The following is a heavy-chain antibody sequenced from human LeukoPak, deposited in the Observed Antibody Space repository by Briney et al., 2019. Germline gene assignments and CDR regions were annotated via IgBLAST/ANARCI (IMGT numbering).Heavy chain of an antibody. CDR1: GFTVSSNY. CDR3: ARYGSGYPQSFDY. J-gene: IGHJ4*02. CDR2: IYSGGST. V-gene: IGHV3-53*01. D-gene: IGHD3-22*01. Sequence: GGSLRLSCAASGFTVSSNYMSWVRQAPGKGLEWVSVIYSGGSTYYADSVKGRFTISRDNSKNTLYLQMNSLRAEDTAVYYCARYGSGYPQSFDYWGQGTLVTVSS.